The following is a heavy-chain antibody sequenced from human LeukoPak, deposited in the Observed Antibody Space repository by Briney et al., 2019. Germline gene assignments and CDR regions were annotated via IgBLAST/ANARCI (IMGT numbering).Heavy chain of an antibody. V-gene: IGHV4-4*07. CDR3: ARDRYDYSNYYYYYYMDV. CDR1: GGSISSYY. D-gene: IGHD4-11*01. J-gene: IGHJ6*03. Sequence: PSETLSLTCTVSGGSISSYYWSWIRQPAGKGLEWIGRIYTSGSTNYNPSLKSRVTMSVDTSKNQFSLKLSSVTAAATAVHYCARDRYDYSNYYYYYYMDVWGKGTTVTVSS. CDR2: IYTSGST.